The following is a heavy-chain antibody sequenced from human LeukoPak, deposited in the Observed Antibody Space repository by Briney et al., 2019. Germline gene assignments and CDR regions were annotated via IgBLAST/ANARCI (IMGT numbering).Heavy chain of an antibody. CDR1: GGSFSGCY. V-gene: IGHV4-34*01. CDR3: ARSDSSSASGAFDI. CDR2: INHSGST. D-gene: IGHD6-6*01. Sequence: PSETLSLTCAVYGGSFSGCYWSWIRQPPGKGLEWIGEINHSGSTNYDPSLKSRVTISVDTSKNQFSLKLSSVTAADTAVYYCARSDSSSASGAFDIWGQGTMVTVSS. J-gene: IGHJ3*02.